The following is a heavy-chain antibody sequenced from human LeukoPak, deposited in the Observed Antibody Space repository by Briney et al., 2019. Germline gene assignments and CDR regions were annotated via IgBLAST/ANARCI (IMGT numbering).Heavy chain of an antibody. CDR1: GYPFTDYY. CDR2: INPNRGGT. V-gene: IGHV1-2*02. J-gene: IGHJ4*02. CDR3: ARDVGISYASFDY. D-gene: IGHD2-2*01. Sequence: ASVKVSCKASGYPFTDYYMHWVRQAPAQGLEWMGWINPNRGGTKYAQKFQGRVTMTRDTSISTAYMELSRLRSDDTAVYYCARDVGISYASFDYWGQGTLVTVSS.